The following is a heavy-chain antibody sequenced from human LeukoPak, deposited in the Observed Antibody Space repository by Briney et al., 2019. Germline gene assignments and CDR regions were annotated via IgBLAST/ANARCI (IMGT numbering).Heavy chain of an antibody. CDR1: GFTFSSYT. CDR3: ARVASSGTYGDY. CDR2: ISNNGGTT. Sequence: GSLRLSCAASGFTFSSYTMHWVRQAPGKGLEYVSAISNNGGTTYYANSVKGRFTISRDNSKNTLNLQMGSLRVEDMAVYYCARVASSGTYGDYWGQGTLVTVSS. D-gene: IGHD1-26*01. J-gene: IGHJ4*02. V-gene: IGHV3-64*01.